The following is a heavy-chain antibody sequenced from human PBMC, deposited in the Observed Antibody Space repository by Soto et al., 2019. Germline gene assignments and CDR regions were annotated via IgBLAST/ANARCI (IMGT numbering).Heavy chain of an antibody. D-gene: IGHD2-15*01. CDR3: AREDFVVVVAGAFDY. CDR1: GGTFSSYT. V-gene: IGHV1-69*08. CDR2: IIPILGIA. J-gene: IGHJ4*02. Sequence: QVQLVQSGAEVKKPGSSVKVSCKASGGTFSSYTISWVRQAPGQGLEWMGRIIPILGIANYAQKLQGRVTITAEQSTSTAYMELSSLRSEDTAVYYCAREDFVVVVAGAFDYWGQGTLVTVSS.